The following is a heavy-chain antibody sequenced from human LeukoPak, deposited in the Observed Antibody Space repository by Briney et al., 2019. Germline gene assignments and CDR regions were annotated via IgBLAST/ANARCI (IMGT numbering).Heavy chain of an antibody. CDR1: GYTFTGYY. CDR3: ARFTRDLRGLITGFDY. J-gene: IGHJ4*02. D-gene: IGHD3-10*01. CDR2: INPNSGGT. V-gene: IGHV1-2*02. Sequence: ASVKVSCKASGYTFTGYYMHWVRQAPGQGLEWMGWINPNSGGTNYAQKFQGRVTMTRDTSISTAYMELSRLRSDDTAVYYCARFTRDLRGLITGFDYWGQGTLVTVSS.